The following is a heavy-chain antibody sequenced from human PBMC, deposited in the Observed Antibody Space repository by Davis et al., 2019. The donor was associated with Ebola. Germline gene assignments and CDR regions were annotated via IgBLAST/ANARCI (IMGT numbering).Heavy chain of an antibody. CDR2: MYYSGST. CDR1: GFSISSGGYY. Sequence: PSETLSLTCTVSGFSISSGGYYWSWIRQHPGKGLEWIGYMYYSGSTLFNPSLKSRVSISGDTSKNQFSLKLSSVTAADTAVDYCARGARALAHDYWGQGILVTVSS. CDR3: ARGARALAHDY. V-gene: IGHV4-31*03. J-gene: IGHJ4*02.